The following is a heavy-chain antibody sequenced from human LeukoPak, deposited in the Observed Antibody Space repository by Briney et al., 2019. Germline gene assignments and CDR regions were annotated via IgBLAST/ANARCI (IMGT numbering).Heavy chain of an antibody. Sequence: PGGSLRLSCAASGFTFSSYAMHWVRQAPGKGLEWVAVISYDGSNKYYADSVRGRFTISRDNSKNTLYPQMNSLRAEDTAVYYCAKDEYYDSSGTTGYGMDVWGQGTTVTVSS. CDR1: GFTFSSYA. D-gene: IGHD3-22*01. CDR2: ISYDGSNK. J-gene: IGHJ6*02. V-gene: IGHV3-30-3*01. CDR3: AKDEYYDSSGTTGYGMDV.